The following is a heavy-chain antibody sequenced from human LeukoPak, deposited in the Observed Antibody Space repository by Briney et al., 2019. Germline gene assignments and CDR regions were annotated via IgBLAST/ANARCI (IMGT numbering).Heavy chain of an antibody. CDR2: ISAYNGNT. V-gene: IGHV1-18*04. Sequence: GASVKVSCKASGHTFTNYGITWVRQAPGQGLEWMGWISAYNGNTNYAQKFQGRVTMTTDTSTNTVYMELRSLRSDDTAVYYCARVISWNYVSATGWFDPWGQGTLVTVSS. D-gene: IGHD1-7*01. CDR1: GHTFTNYG. CDR3: ARVISWNYVSATGWFDP. J-gene: IGHJ5*02.